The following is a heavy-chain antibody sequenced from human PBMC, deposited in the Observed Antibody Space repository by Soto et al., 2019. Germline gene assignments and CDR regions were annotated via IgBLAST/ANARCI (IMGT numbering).Heavy chain of an antibody. D-gene: IGHD6-6*01. J-gene: IGHJ4*02. CDR3: PRESGHLEYSSVGSECFDY. Sequence: QVQLVESGGGLVKPGGSLRLSCAASGFTFSDYYMSWIRQAPGKGLEWVSYISSSGSTIYYADSVKGRFTISRDNAKNSLYLQMNSLRAEDTAVYYCPRESGHLEYSSVGSECFDYWGQGTLVTVSS. CDR2: ISSSGSTI. V-gene: IGHV3-11*01. CDR1: GFTFSDYY.